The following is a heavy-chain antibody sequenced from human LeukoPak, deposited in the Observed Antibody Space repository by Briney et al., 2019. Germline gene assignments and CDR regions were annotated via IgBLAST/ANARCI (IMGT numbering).Heavy chain of an antibody. V-gene: IGHV4-4*07. CDR1: GGPISSYY. CDR2: IYTSGST. D-gene: IGHD6-13*01. CDR3: ARAIAAVRQDTYGMDV. Sequence: SETLSLTCTVSGGPISSYYWSWIRQPAGKGLEWIGRIYTSGSTNYNPSLKSRVTMSVDTSKNQFSPKLSSVTAADTAVYYCARAIAAVRQDTYGMDVWGQGTTVTVSS. J-gene: IGHJ6*02.